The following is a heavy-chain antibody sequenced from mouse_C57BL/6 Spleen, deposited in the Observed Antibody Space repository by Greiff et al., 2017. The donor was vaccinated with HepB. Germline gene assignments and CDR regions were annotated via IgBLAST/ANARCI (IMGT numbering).Heavy chain of an antibody. CDR2: IYPGSGST. Sequence: QVQLQQPGAELVKPGASVKMSCKASGYTFTSYWITWVKQRPGQGLEWIGDIYPGSGSTNYNEKFKSTATLTVDTSSSTAYMQLSSLTSEDSAVYYCARKGLLYWYFDVWGTGTTVTVSS. D-gene: IGHD1-1*01. V-gene: IGHV1-55*01. CDR1: GYTFTSYW. CDR3: ARKGLLYWYFDV. J-gene: IGHJ1*03.